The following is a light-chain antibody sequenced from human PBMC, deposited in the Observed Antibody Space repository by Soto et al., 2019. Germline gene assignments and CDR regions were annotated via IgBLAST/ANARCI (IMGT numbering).Light chain of an antibody. Sequence: QTVVTQPPSASGTPGQRVTISCSGGNSNIANNYVYWYQQLPGTAPKLLIYRDSQRPSGVPDRFSGSKSGTSASLAISGLRAEDEADYYCAAWDNSLSGCVTFGGGTKLTVL. J-gene: IGLJ2*01. CDR2: RDS. CDR3: AAWDNSLSGCVT. V-gene: IGLV1-47*01. CDR1: NSNIANNY.